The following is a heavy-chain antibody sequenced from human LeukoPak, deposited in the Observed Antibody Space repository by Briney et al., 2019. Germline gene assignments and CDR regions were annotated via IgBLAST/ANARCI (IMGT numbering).Heavy chain of an antibody. D-gene: IGHD3-16*02. J-gene: IGHJ4*02. CDR2: LNVVGGGP. CDR1: GLTFSDDY. Sequence: PVGSLRLSCAASGLTFSDDYIGWGRQAPGGGLGWVSRLNVVGGGPDYADSVRGRFTTSRENARNPVYLKMNGLRVEETAVYYCASDDGSYIPGSYLDHWGQGVLVTVSS. CDR3: ASDDGSYIPGSYLDH. V-gene: IGHV3-74*01.